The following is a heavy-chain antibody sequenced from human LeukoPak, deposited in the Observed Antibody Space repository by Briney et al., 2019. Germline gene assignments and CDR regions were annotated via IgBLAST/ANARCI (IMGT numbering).Heavy chain of an antibody. CDR1: GFNFAEYG. CDR2: ISSSSSTI. J-gene: IGHJ4*02. V-gene: IGHV3-48*01. D-gene: IGHD5-18*01. Sequence: PGGSLRLSCAASGFNFAEYGMTWVRQGPGKGLEWVSYISSSSSTIYYADSVKGRFTISRDNAKNSLYLQMNSLRAEDTAVYYCARGGGIQLNYWGQGTLVTVSS. CDR3: ARGGGIQLNY.